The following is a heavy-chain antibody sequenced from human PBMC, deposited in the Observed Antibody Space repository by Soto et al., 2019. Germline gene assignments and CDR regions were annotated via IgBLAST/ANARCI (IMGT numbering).Heavy chain of an antibody. Sequence: EVQLVESGGGLVQPGGSLRLSCAASGFTFSSYWMSWVRQAPGKGLEWVANIKQDGSEKYYVDSVKGRFTISRDNAKNSLYLKMNSLRAEDTAVYYCAREVVPWGPYSGDTGAFDIWGQGTMVTVSS. V-gene: IGHV3-7*03. CDR3: AREVVPWGPYSGDTGAFDI. J-gene: IGHJ3*02. D-gene: IGHD6-25*01. CDR1: GFTFSSYW. CDR2: IKQDGSEK.